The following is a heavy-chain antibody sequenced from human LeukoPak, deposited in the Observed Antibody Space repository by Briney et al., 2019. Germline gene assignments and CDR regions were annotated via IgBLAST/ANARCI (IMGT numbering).Heavy chain of an antibody. CDR2: ITGSGFST. CDR1: GFTFSSYA. J-gene: IGHJ5*02. D-gene: IGHD3-16*01. CDR3: AKRGAYPNWFDP. Sequence: PGGSLRLSCAASGFTFSSYAMSWVRQAPGKGLEWVSGITGSGFSTYYADSLKGRFTISRDNSKNTLYLQMNSLRAEDTAVYYCAKRGAYPNWFDPWGQGTLVTVSS. V-gene: IGHV3-23*01.